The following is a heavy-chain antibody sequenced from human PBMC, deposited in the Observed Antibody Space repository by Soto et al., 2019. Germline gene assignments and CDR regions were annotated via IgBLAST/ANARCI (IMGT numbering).Heavy chain of an antibody. CDR3: AKPRIVGATSDFDY. V-gene: IGHV3-23*01. CDR2: VSGSGGST. J-gene: IGHJ4*02. D-gene: IGHD1-26*01. Sequence: GGSLRLSCAASGFTFSSYAMSWVRQAPGKGLEWVSTVSGSGGSTYYADSVKGRFTISRDNSKNTLYLQMNSLRAEDTAVYYCAKPRIVGATSDFDYWGQGTLVTVSS. CDR1: GFTFSSYA.